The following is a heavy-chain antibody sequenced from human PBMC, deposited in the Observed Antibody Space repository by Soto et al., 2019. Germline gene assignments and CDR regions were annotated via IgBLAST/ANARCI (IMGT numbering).Heavy chain of an antibody. CDR3: ARVKGFWSGYYQPSYFAY. J-gene: IGHJ4*02. CDR2: IYYSGST. D-gene: IGHD3-3*01. Sequence: SETLSLTCTVSGGSISSGDYYWSWIRQPPGKGLEWIGYIYYSGSTYYNPSLKSRVTISVDTSKNQFSLKLSSVTAADTAVYYCARVKGFWSGYYQPSYFAYSGQGTLVIVSS. V-gene: IGHV4-30-4*01. CDR1: GGSISSGDYY.